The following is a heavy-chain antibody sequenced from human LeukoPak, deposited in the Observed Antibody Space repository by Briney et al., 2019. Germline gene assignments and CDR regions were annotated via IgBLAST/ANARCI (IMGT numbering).Heavy chain of an antibody. V-gene: IGHV3-23*01. CDR2: ISGSGGRR. Sequence: PGGSLRLSCAASGFPFSSYAMSWVRQAPGKGLEWVSAISGSGGRRYYADSVKGRSTISRENSKNTLYLQMNSLRAEDTAVYYCANRYSSSWYNSSDYWGQGTLVTVSS. CDR1: GFPFSSYA. J-gene: IGHJ4*02. D-gene: IGHD6-13*01. CDR3: ANRYSSSWYNSSDY.